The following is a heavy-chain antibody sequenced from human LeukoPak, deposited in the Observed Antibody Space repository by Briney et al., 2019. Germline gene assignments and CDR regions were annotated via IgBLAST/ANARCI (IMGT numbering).Heavy chain of an antibody. D-gene: IGHD2-15*01. J-gene: IGHJ4*02. CDR1: GFTFKTYA. CDR3: AKRGGGVVLVDTTRYYFDS. CDR2: FGSSGNT. V-gene: IGHV3-23*01. Sequence: GGSLRLSCAASGFTFKTYAMSWVRQAPGKGLEWVSTFGSSGNTYYADSVKGRFTISRDNSRNTLYLQMNTLKVGDTAVYYCAKRGGGVVLVDTTRYYFDSWGQGTLVIVSS.